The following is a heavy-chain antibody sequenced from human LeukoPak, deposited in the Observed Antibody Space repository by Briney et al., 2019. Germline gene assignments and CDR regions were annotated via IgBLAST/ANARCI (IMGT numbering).Heavy chain of an antibody. CDR2: ISGSGGTT. J-gene: IGHJ1*01. Sequence: GGSLRLSCAASGFTFSGYAMTWVRQAPGKGLEWVSAISGSGGTTLYADSVKGRFTISRDNSKSTLYLQMNSLRAEDTAVYYCAKDQGIQLWLKYFQHWGQGTLVTVSS. V-gene: IGHV3-23*01. CDR1: GFTFSGYA. D-gene: IGHD5-18*01. CDR3: AKDQGIQLWLKYFQH.